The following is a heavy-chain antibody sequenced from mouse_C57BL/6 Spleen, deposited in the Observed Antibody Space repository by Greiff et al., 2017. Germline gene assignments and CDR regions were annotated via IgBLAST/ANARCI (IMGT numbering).Heavy chain of an antibody. CDR2: IDPSDSET. CDR3: ARDYDYSYYYAMDY. CDR1: GYTFTSYW. Sequence: QVQLQQPGAELVRPGSSVKLSCKASGYTFTSYWMHWVKQRPIQGLEWIGNIDPSDSETHYNQKFKDKATLTVDKSSSTAYMQLISLTSEDSAVYYCARDYDYSYYYAMDYWGQGTSVTVSS. J-gene: IGHJ4*01. V-gene: IGHV1-52*01. D-gene: IGHD2-4*01.